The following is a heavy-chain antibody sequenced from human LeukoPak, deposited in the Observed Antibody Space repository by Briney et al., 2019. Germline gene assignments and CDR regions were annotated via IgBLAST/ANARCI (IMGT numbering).Heavy chain of an antibody. D-gene: IGHD3-16*01. J-gene: IGHJ3*02. CDR1: GFTLSSNF. CDR2: IHTGGRT. Sequence: PGGSLRLSCAASGFTLSSNFMTWVRQAPGKGLEWVSVIHTGGRTYYIDSVKGRFTISGDDAKNTFYLHMNSLRAEDAAVYYCAVRGTKGSWRALDIWGQGTMVTVSS. V-gene: IGHV3-66*01. CDR3: AVRGTKGSWRALDI.